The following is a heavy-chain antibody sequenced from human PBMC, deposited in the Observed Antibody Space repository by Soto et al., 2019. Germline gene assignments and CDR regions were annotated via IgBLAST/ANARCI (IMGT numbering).Heavy chain of an antibody. CDR3: ARSSMIDAAADFDY. CDR2: INPNSGGT. Sequence: GASVKVSCEASGYTFTGYYMHWVRQAPGQGLEWMGWINPNSGGTNYAQKFQGWVTMTRDTSISTAYMELSRLRSDDTAVYYCARSSMIDAAADFDYWGQGTLVTVS. CDR1: GYTFTGYY. D-gene: IGHD3-22*01. V-gene: IGHV1-2*04. J-gene: IGHJ4*02.